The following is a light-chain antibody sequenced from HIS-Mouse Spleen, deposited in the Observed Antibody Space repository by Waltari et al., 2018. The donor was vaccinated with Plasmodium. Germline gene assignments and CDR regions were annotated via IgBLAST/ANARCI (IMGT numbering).Light chain of an antibody. CDR2: TDS. Sequence: SSELTPPPSVPVSPGPTARITCPGDASPTRYAYWYQQKPSQAPVLVIYTDSGMPTGGPSRFSGSSSETTATLTISGVQAEDVAEYYCQSADSSGTYVLGTGTKVTVL. CDR1: ASPTRY. V-gene: IGLV3-25*03. J-gene: IGLJ1*01. CDR3: QSADSSGTYV.